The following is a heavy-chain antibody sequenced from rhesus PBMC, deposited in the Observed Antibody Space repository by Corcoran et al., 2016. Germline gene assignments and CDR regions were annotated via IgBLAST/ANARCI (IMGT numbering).Heavy chain of an antibody. J-gene: IGHJ1*01. Sequence: EVQLVESGGGLVQPGGSLRLSCAASGFTFSSYGMGWVRQAPGKGLEWVSYISNGGGNKNYADSVKGRFTISRDNLKHTLSLQMNSLRAEDTAVYYCAKDPRIAAAPEYFEFWGQGALVTVSS. CDR2: ISNGGGNK. V-gene: IGHV3S5*01. CDR1: GFTFSSYG. D-gene: IGHD6-31*01. CDR3: AKDPRIAAAPEYFEF.